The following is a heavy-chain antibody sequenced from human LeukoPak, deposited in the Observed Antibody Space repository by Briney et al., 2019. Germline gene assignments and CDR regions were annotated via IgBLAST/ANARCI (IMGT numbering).Heavy chain of an antibody. CDR2: IWYDGSNK. D-gene: IGHD6-6*01. V-gene: IGHV3-33*01. Sequence: GRSLRLSCAASGFTFSSYGMHWVRQAPGKGLEWVAVIWYDGSNKYYADSVKGRFAISRDNSKNTLYLQMNSLRAEDTAVYYCASGGSSYFDYWGQGTLVTVSS. J-gene: IGHJ4*02. CDR3: ASGGSSYFDY. CDR1: GFTFSSYG.